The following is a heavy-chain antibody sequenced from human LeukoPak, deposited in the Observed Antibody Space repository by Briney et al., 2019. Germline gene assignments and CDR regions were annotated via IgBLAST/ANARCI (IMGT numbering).Heavy chain of an antibody. Sequence: GGSLRLSCAASGFTFSSYGMHWVRQAPGKGLEWVAVISYDGSNKYYADSVKGRFTISRDNSKNTLYLQMNSLSAEDTAVYYCAKDAGWFGVNWFDPWGQGTLVTVSS. J-gene: IGHJ5*02. CDR3: AKDAGWFGVNWFDP. CDR1: GFTFSSYG. D-gene: IGHD3-3*01. V-gene: IGHV3-30*18. CDR2: ISYDGSNK.